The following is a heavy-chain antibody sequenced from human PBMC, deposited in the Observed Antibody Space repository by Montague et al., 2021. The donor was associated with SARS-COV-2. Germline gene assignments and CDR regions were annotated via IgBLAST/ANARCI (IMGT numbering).Heavy chain of an antibody. CDR3: ARDTVLVPRVPDK. D-gene: IGHD2-15*01. V-gene: IGHV4-61*10. J-gene: IGHJ4*02. CDR1: GGSISSGYFY. CDR2: IYPGGNT. Sequence: SETLSLTCTVSGGSISSGYFYWSWIRQPAGKGLEWIGLIYPGGNTNYNPSLKSRVTTSVDASKTQFSLKLTSVTAADTAVYYCARDTVLVPRVPDKWGQGVLVTVSS.